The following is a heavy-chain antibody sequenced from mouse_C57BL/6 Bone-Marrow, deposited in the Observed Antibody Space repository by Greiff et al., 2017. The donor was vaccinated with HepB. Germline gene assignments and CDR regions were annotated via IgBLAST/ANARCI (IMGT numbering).Heavy chain of an antibody. CDR2: ISSGGSYT. D-gene: IGHD2-1*01. V-gene: IGHV5-6*02. CDR3: AGRNYPP. Sequence: EVKLVESGGDLVKPGGSLKLSCAASGFTFSSYGMSWVRQTPDKRLEWVATISSGGSYTYYPDSVKGRFTVSRDNAKNTRYLQMSSLKSEDTAMCDGAGRNYPPWGRGTLVTVSA. J-gene: IGHJ3*01. CDR1: GFTFSSYG.